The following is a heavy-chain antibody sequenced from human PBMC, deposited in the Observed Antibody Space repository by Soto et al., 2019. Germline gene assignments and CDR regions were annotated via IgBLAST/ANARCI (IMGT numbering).Heavy chain of an antibody. CDR3: ATLRTLLGDPVLY. D-gene: IGHD1-26*01. CDR1: GYSFPNYW. V-gene: IGHV5-51*01. J-gene: IGHJ4*02. CDR2: IYPRDSDI. Sequence: PGRSLRLSCKASGYSFPNYWIGWVRQMPGKGLEWMGTIYPRDSDIRYSPSFQGQVTISADNSISTAYVRWSSLQASDTAMYYCATLRTLLGDPVLYWGQGVMVTVSS.